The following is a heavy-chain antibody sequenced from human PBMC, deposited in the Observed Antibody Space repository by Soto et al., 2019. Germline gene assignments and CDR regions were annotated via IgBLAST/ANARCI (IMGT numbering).Heavy chain of an antibody. CDR2: IWHDGSNK. CDR1: GFTFSYYG. J-gene: IGHJ4*02. V-gene: IGHV3-33*01. Sequence: QVQVVESGGGVVQPGRSLRLSCAASGFTFSYYGMHWVRQAPGKGLEWVAVIWHDGSNKYYADSVKGRFTISRDNSKNTLYLQVNSLRVADPALYYCARERDIGHRSGVLDYWGQGTLVTVSS. CDR3: ARERDIGHRSGVLDY. D-gene: IGHD2-8*01.